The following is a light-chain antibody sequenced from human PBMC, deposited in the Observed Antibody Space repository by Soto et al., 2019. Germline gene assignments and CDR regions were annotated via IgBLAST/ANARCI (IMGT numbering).Light chain of an antibody. V-gene: IGKV1-5*03. CDR3: QHYNDYSWT. CDR2: NTS. Sequence: DIHMTQSPSTLSASVGDRVTITCRASQSISVWLAWYQQKPGKAPNLLIYNTSSVDTGVPSRFSGSGSGTEFTLTISSLQPDDFATYYCQHYNDYSWTFGQGTNVEIK. CDR1: QSISVW. J-gene: IGKJ1*01.